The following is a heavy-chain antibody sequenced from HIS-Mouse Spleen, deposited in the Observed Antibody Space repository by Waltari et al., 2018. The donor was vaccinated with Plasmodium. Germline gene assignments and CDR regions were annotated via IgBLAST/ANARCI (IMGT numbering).Heavy chain of an antibody. CDR1: GFPVSSNY. CDR3: ATPRVGGSYFDY. D-gene: IGHD1-26*01. V-gene: IGHV3-66*01. J-gene: IGHJ4*02. Sequence: EVQLVESGGGLVQPGGSLSLSCAASGFPVSSNYMSWVRQAPGKGLEWVSVIYSGGSTYYADSVKGRFTISRDNSKNTLYLQMNSLRAEDTAVYYCATPRVGGSYFDYWGQGTLVTVSS. CDR2: IYSGGST.